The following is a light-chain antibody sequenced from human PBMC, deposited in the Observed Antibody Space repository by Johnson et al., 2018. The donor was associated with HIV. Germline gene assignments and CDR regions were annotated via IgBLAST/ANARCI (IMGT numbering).Light chain of an antibody. CDR3: GTWDSSLSAAV. J-gene: IGLJ1*01. CDR1: SSNVGNNY. V-gene: IGLV1-51*02. CDR2: ENN. Sequence: QSVLTQPPSVSAAPGQKVTISCSGSSSNVGNNYVSWYQQLPGTAPKLLIYENNKRPSGIPYRFSGSKSGTSATLGITGLQTGDEPDYYCGTWDSSLSAAVFVTGTKVTVL.